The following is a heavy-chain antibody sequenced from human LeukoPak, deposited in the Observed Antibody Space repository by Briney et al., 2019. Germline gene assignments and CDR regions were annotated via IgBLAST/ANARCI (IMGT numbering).Heavy chain of an antibody. CDR3: ARSSPVPRGQQLVPSPEY. CDR2: IYYSGST. V-gene: IGHV4-59*08. CDR1: GASISSCY. J-gene: IGHJ4*02. Sequence: PSETLSLTCTVSGASISSCYWSWIRQPPGKGLEWIGYIYYSGSTNYNPSLKSRVTISVATSKNQFSLKLSSVTAADTAVYYCARSSPVPRGQQLVPSPEYWGQGILVTVSS. D-gene: IGHD6-13*01.